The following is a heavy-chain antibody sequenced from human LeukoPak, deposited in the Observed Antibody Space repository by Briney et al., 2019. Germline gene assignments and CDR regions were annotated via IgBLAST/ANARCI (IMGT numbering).Heavy chain of an antibody. V-gene: IGHV1-46*01. CDR3: ARVENADGLDY. CDR1: GYTFTGYY. D-gene: IGHD5-24*01. CDR2: INPSSGSR. Sequence: GDSVKVSCKASGYTFTGYYVNWFRQAPRQGLEWIGVINPSSGSRNYPPKFQDKITLTRDTSANTAYMQLNSLTSDDTAVYYCARVENADGLDYWGQGTLVTVSS. J-gene: IGHJ4*02.